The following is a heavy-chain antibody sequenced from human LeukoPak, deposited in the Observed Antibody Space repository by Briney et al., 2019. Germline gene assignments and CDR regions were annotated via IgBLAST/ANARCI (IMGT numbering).Heavy chain of an antibody. J-gene: IGHJ3*02. Sequence: SGPAPVKPTQTLTLTCTFSGFSLSTSGMRVSWIRQPPGKALEWLARIDWDDDKFYSTSLKTRLTISEDTSKNQVVLTMTNMDPVDTATYYCARTKDPDAFDIWGQGTMVTVSS. CDR2: IDWDDDK. CDR1: GFSLSTSGMR. CDR3: ARTKDPDAFDI. V-gene: IGHV2-70*04.